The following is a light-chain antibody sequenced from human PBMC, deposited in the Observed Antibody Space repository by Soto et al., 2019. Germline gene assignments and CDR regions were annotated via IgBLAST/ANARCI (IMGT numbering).Light chain of an antibody. CDR1: QSVSSY. Sequence: EIVFTQSPSTLSLSPGERATLSCRASQSVSSYLAWYQHKPGQAPRLLIYGASNRATGIPDRFSGSGSGTDFTLTISRLEPEDFAVYYCQQYGSSGTFGQGTKVDIK. CDR2: GAS. J-gene: IGKJ1*01. CDR3: QQYGSSGT. V-gene: IGKV3-20*01.